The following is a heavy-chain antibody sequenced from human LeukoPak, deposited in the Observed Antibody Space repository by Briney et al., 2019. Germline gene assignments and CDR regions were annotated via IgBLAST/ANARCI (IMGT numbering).Heavy chain of an antibody. CDR2: ISSSGITI. J-gene: IGHJ4*02. Sequence: GGSLRLSCAASGFTFNDYYMSWIRQAPGKGLEWVSYISSSGITIYYADSVKGRFTISRDNAKNSLYLQMNSLRAEDTAVYYCARDSPSGAAVIDYWGQGTLVTVSS. V-gene: IGHV3-11*04. CDR3: ARDSPSGAAVIDY. D-gene: IGHD4/OR15-4a*01. CDR1: GFTFNDYY.